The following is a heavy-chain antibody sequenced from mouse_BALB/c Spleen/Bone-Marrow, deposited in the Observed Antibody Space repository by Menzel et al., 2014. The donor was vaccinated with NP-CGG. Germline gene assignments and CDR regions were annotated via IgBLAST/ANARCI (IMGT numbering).Heavy chain of an antibody. J-gene: IGHJ4*01. D-gene: IGHD2-4*01. V-gene: IGHV5-9-4*01. CDR2: ISSGGSYT. CDR3: AREGLRRRAAMDY. CDR1: GFTFSSYA. Sequence: DVQLVESGGGLVKPGGSLKLSCAASGFTFSSYAMSWVRQSPEKRPEWVAEISSGGSYTYYPDTVTGRFTISRDNAKNTLYLEMSSLRSEDTAMYYCAREGLRRRAAMDYWGQGTSVTVSS.